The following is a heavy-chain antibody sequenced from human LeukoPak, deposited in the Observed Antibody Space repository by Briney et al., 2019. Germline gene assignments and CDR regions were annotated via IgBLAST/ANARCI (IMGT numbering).Heavy chain of an antibody. Sequence: GGSLRLSCSASTFTFSRYWMSWVRQAPGKGLEWVATIKDDGSEKFYVDSVSGRFTISRDNAKNSLYLQRNSLRAEDTAVYYGARRGTYQNWFDPWGQGTLVTVSS. CDR3: ARRGTYQNWFDP. D-gene: IGHD3-16*01. J-gene: IGHJ5*02. CDR2: IKDDGSEK. CDR1: TFTFSRYW. V-gene: IGHV3-7*01.